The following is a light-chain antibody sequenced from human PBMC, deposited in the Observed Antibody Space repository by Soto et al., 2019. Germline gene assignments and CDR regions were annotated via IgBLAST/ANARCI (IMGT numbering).Light chain of an antibody. CDR1: QSVRTN. Sequence: EIVMTQSPATLSVSPGETATLSCRASQSVRTNLAWYQQKPGQAPRLLIYGASTRATGIPARFSGFGSGTDFTLIISSLLSEDFAVYYCQQYNNWPRTFGQGTKVDIK. V-gene: IGKV3D-15*01. CDR3: QQYNNWPRT. CDR2: GAS. J-gene: IGKJ1*01.